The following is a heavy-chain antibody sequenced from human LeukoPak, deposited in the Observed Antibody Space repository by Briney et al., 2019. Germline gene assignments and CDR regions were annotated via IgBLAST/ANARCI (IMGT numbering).Heavy chain of an antibody. CDR1: GYTFTGYY. D-gene: IGHD4-11*01. V-gene: IGHV1-2*02. Sequence: GASVKVSCKASGYTFTGYYMHWVRRAPGQGLEWMGWINPNSGGTNYAQKFQGRVTMTRDTSISTAYMELSRLRSDDTAVYYCARAATTKRDYYYYYMDVWGKGTTVTVSS. CDR2: INPNSGGT. J-gene: IGHJ6*03. CDR3: ARAATTKRDYYYYYMDV.